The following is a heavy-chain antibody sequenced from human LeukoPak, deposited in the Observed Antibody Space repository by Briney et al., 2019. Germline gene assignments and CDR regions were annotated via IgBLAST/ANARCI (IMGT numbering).Heavy chain of an antibody. Sequence: SSETLSLTCTVSGGSISSYYWSWIRQPPGKGLEWIGYIYTSGSTNYNPSLKSRVTISVDTSKNQFSLKLSSVTAADTAVYYCARRSYYYDSSGYKKQKGFYYMDVWGKGTTVTVSS. CDR2: IYTSGST. D-gene: IGHD3-22*01. V-gene: IGHV4-4*09. CDR3: ARRSYYYDSSGYKKQKGFYYMDV. CDR1: GGSISSYY. J-gene: IGHJ6*03.